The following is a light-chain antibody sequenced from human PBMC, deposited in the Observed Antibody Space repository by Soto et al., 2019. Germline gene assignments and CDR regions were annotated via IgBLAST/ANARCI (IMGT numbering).Light chain of an antibody. V-gene: IGKV3-20*01. CDR1: QSVSSSY. CDR2: GTS. J-gene: IGKJ1*01. CDR3: QEYGSSRT. Sequence: EIVLTQSPGTLSLSPGERATLSCRASQSVSSSYLAWYQHKPGQAPRLLVFGTSSRATGIPDRFSGSGSGTDFTLTISRLEPEDFAVYYCQEYGSSRTFGLGTKVDIK.